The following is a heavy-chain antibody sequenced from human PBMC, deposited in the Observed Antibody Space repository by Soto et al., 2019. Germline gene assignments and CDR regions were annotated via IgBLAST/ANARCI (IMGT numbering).Heavy chain of an antibody. CDR1: GYTFTSYG. CDR2: ISAYNGNT. Sequence: QVQLVQSGAEVKKPGASVKVSCKASGYTFTSYGISWVRQAPGQGLEWMGWISAYNGNTNYAQKRQGRVTMTTDTSTSTAYMELRSLRSDDTAVYYCARDHGDYVSGGYNWFDPWGQGTLVTVSS. V-gene: IGHV1-18*01. CDR3: ARDHGDYVSGGYNWFDP. D-gene: IGHD4-17*01. J-gene: IGHJ5*02.